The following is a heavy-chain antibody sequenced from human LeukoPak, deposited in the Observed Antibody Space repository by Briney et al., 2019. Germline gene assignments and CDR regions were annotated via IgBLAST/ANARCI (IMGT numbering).Heavy chain of an antibody. CDR1: GFTFSSYA. Sequence: GGSLRLSCAASGFTFSSYAMSWVRQAPGKGLEWVSAISGSGGSTYYADSVKGRFTISRDNSKNTLYLQMNSLRAEDTAVYYCAKDNYDILTGYYMREICYYMDVRGKGTTVTVSS. V-gene: IGHV3-23*01. CDR3: AKDNYDILTGYYMREICYYMDV. D-gene: IGHD3-9*01. CDR2: ISGSGGST. J-gene: IGHJ6*03.